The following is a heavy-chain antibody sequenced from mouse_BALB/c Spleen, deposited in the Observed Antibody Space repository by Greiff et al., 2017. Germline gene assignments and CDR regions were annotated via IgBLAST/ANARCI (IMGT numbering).Heavy chain of an antibody. Sequence: VQRVESGPGLVAPSQSLSITCTVSGFSLTSYGVHWVRQPPGKGLEWLGVIWAGGSTNYNSALMSRLSISKDNSKSQVFLKMNSLQTDDTAMYYCARDRDGNYEMDYWGQGTSVTVSS. V-gene: IGHV2-9*02. J-gene: IGHJ4*01. D-gene: IGHD2-1*01. CDR2: IWAGGST. CDR1: GFSLTSYG. CDR3: ARDRDGNYEMDY.